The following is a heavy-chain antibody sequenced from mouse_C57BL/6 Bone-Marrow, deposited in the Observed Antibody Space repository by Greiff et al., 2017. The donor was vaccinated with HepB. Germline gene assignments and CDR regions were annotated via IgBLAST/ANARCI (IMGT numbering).Heavy chain of an antibody. V-gene: IGHV14-4*01. Sequence: EVQLQQSGAELVRPGASVKLSCTASGFNIKDDYMHWVKQRPEQGLEWIGWIDPENGDTEYASKFQGKATITADTSSNTAYLQLSSLTSEDTAVYYCTTYGNPFAYWGQGTLVIVSA. J-gene: IGHJ3*01. CDR1: GFNIKDDY. CDR3: TTYGNPFAY. D-gene: IGHD2-1*01. CDR2: IDPENGDT.